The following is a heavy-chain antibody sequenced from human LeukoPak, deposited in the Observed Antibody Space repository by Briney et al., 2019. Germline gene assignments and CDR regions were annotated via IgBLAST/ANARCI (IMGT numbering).Heavy chain of an antibody. CDR1: GYTFTSYG. CDR2: ISAYNGNT. V-gene: IGHV1-18*01. CDR3: ARDRGSIAVAGTVY. J-gene: IGHJ4*02. D-gene: IGHD6-19*01. Sequence: EASVKVSCQASGYTFTSYGISWVRQAPGQGVEWMGWISAYNGNTNYAQKLQGRVTMTTDTSTSTAYMELRSLRSDDTAVYYCARDRGSIAVAGTVYWGQGTLVTVSS.